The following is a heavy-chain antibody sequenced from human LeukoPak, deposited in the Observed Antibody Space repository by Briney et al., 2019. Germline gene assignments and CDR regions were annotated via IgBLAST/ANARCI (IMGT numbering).Heavy chain of an antibody. D-gene: IGHD3-3*01. CDR2: IYYSGST. V-gene: IGHV4-39*07. CDR1: GGSISSSSYY. CDR3: ARDLSNFWSGYLYY. J-gene: IGHJ4*02. Sequence: SETLSLTCTVSGGSISSSSYYWGWIRQPPGKGLEWIGSIYYSGSTYYNPSLKSRVTISVDKSKNQFSLKLSSVTAADTAVYYCARDLSNFWSGYLYYWGQGTLVTVSS.